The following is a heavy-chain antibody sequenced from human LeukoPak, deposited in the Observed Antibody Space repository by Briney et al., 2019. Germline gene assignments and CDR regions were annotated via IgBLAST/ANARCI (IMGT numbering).Heavy chain of an antibody. CDR3: ARRASGSYLGPPGPWDY. V-gene: IGHV4-61*02. Sequence: SETLSLTCTVSGGSISSGSYYWSWIRQPAGKGLEWIGRIYTSGSTNYNPSLKSRVTISVDTSKNQFSLKLSSVTAADTAVYYCARRASGSYLGPPGPWDYWGQGTLSPSPQ. J-gene: IGHJ4*02. CDR2: IYTSGST. CDR1: GGSISSGSYY. D-gene: IGHD1-26*01.